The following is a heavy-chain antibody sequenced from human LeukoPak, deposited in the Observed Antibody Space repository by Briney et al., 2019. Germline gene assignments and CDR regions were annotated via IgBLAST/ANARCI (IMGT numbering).Heavy chain of an antibody. Sequence: GGSLRHSCSGSGFTFSDFWMTWVRQTPGKGLEWVANIKEDGTEKNLVDSVKGRFTISRDNAKNTLYLQMNSLRAEDTAVYYCARADYGDPAPLDYWGQGTLVTVSS. V-gene: IGHV3-7*01. D-gene: IGHD4-17*01. J-gene: IGHJ4*02. CDR2: IKEDGTEK. CDR1: GFTFSDFW. CDR3: ARADYGDPAPLDY.